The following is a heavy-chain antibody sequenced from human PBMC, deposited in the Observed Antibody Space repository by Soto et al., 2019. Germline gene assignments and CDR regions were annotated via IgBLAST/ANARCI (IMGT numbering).Heavy chain of an antibody. D-gene: IGHD6-13*01. CDR3: AKDAIAAAGASVFGWYFDL. CDR1: GFTFSDYY. V-gene: IGHV3-9*01. Sequence: GGSLRLSCAASGFTFSDYYMSWVRQAPGRGLQWVSGISWNSGSIGYADSVKGRFTISRDNAKKSLYLQMNSLRAEDTAVYYCAKDAIAAAGASVFGWYFDLWGRGTLVTVSS. J-gene: IGHJ2*01. CDR2: ISWNSGSI.